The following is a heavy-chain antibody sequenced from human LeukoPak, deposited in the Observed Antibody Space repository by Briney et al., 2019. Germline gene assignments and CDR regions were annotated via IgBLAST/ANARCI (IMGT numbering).Heavy chain of an antibody. CDR3: AKDFAMIPGDAFDI. Sequence: GGSLRLSCAASGFTFSSYAMSWVRQAPQKGLEWVSGISGSGASTYYADSVKGRFTISRDNSKNTLYLQMNSLRAEDTAIYYCAKDFAMIPGDAFDIWGQGTMVTVSS. J-gene: IGHJ3*02. D-gene: IGHD2-2*01. CDR2: ISGSGAST. CDR1: GFTFSSYA. V-gene: IGHV3-23*01.